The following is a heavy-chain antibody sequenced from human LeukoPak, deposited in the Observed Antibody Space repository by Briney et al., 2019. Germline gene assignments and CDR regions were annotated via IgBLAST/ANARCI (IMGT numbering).Heavy chain of an antibody. CDR1: GYTFTSYA. CDR3: ARDKASWDYYFDY. V-gene: IGHV1-3*01. J-gene: IGHJ4*02. Sequence: ASVKVSCKASGYTFTSYAMHWVRQAPGQRLEWMGWINAGNGNTKYSQKFQGRVTITRDTSASTAYMELSSLRSEDTAVYYCARDKASWDYYFDYWGQGTLVTVSS. D-gene: IGHD1-26*01. CDR2: INAGNGNT.